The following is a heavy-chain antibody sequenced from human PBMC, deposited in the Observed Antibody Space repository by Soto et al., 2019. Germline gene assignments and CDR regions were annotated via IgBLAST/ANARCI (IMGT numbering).Heavy chain of an antibody. CDR2: IYYSGST. V-gene: IGHV4-59*01. D-gene: IGHD3-16*01. CDR1: GLSXSSYY. J-gene: IGHJ4*02. CDR3: ARAAWGNYGYPSYLDY. Sequence: PETLSLTCTVSGLSXSSYYLSWVRQPPGKGLEWIGYIYYSGSTNYNPSLKSRVTISVDTSKNQFSLKLSSVTAADTAVYYCARAAWGNYGYPSYLDYWGQGTLVTVSS.